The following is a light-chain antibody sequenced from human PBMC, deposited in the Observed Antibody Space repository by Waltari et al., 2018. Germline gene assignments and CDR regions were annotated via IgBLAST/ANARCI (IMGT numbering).Light chain of an antibody. CDR2: AAS. CDR1: QSVGDSD. J-gene: IGKJ4*01. CDR3: HQYGSAPL. V-gene: IGKV3-20*01. Sequence: NVLTQSPDTLSLSPGETATLSCRASQSVGDSDLAWYQQKPGQSPRLLIYAASNRASGRSDRFSGSGSGRDFTLTISSLEPEDFAVYYCHQYGSAPLFGGGTKVEIK.